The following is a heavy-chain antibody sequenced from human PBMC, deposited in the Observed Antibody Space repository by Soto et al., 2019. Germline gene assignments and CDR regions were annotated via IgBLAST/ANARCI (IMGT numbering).Heavy chain of an antibody. D-gene: IGHD3-3*01. CDR1: GDSIGGSNFY. Sequence: PSETLSLTCTVSGDSIGGSNFYWGWLRQPPGKGLEWIGSIFYSGNTYYNPSLKSRVIMSVDTSKSQLSLRLNSVTAADTAVYYCARTGRIAIFGVVTEFDPWGPGTLVTVSS. CDR3: ARTGRIAIFGVVTEFDP. V-gene: IGHV4-39*01. CDR2: IFYSGNT. J-gene: IGHJ5*02.